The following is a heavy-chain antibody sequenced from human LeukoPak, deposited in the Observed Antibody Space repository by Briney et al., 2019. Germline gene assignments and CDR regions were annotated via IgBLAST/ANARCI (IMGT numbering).Heavy chain of an antibody. V-gene: IGHV3-21*01. CDR3: ARDPYSGSYGNYYYYFMDV. J-gene: IGHJ6*03. CDR2: ITSGSSYI. Sequence: GGSLRLSCAASGFTFSSYNMNWVRQAPGKGLEWVSSITSGSSYIYYADSVKGRFTISRDNAKNSLYLQMNSLRAEDTAVYYCARDPYSGSYGNYYYYFMDVWGKGTTVTISS. D-gene: IGHD1-26*01. CDR1: GFTFSSYN.